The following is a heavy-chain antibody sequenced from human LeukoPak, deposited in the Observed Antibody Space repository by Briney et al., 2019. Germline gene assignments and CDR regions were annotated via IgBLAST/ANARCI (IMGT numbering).Heavy chain of an antibody. V-gene: IGHV4-38-2*02. CDR1: GYSISSGYY. CDR2: IYHSGST. J-gene: IGHJ3*02. Sequence: PSETLSLTCTVSGYSISSGYYWGWIRQPPGKGLEWIGSIYHSGSTYYKPSLKSRVTISVDTSKNQFSLKLSSVTAADTAVYYCARARWVGYYDSSGYHDAFDIWGQGTMVTVSS. D-gene: IGHD3-22*01. CDR3: ARARWVGYYDSSGYHDAFDI.